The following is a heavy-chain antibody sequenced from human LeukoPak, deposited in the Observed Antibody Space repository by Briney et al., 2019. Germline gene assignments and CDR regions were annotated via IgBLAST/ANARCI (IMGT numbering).Heavy chain of an antibody. D-gene: IGHD3-10*01. V-gene: IGHV1-2*02. CDR3: AMNLGYYGSVSYFSQTDY. CDR1: GYTFTGYY. Sequence: ASVKVSCKASGYTFTGYYMHWVRQAPGQGLEWMGWINPNSGGTNYAQKFQGRVTMTRDTSISTAYMELSRLRSDDTAVYYCAMNLGYYGSVSYFSQTDYWGQGTLVTVSS. J-gene: IGHJ4*02. CDR2: INPNSGGT.